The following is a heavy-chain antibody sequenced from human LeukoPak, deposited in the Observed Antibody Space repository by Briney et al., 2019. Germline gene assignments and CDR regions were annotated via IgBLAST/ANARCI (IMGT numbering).Heavy chain of an antibody. CDR3: ARDWGWYFDY. CDR1: GGSISSSSYY. J-gene: IGHJ4*02. CDR2: IYYSGST. Sequence: SETLSLTCAVSGGSISSSSYYWGWIRQPPGKGLEWIGSIYYSGSTYYNPSLKSRVTISVDTSENQFSLKLSSVTAADTAVYYCARDWGWYFDYWGQGALVTVSS. D-gene: IGHD7-27*01. V-gene: IGHV4-39*02.